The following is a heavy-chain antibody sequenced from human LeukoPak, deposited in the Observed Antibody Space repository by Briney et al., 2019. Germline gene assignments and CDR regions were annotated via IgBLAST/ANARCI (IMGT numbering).Heavy chain of an antibody. D-gene: IGHD3-16*02. Sequence: GRSLRLSCAASGFTFSSYGMHWVRQAPGKGLEWVAVISYDGSNKYYADSVKGRFTISRDNSKNTLYLQMNSLRAEDTAVYYCAKTGSLRLGELSFFDYWGQGTLVTVSS. CDR1: GFTFSSYG. CDR3: AKTGSLRLGELSFFDY. V-gene: IGHV3-30*18. CDR2: ISYDGSNK. J-gene: IGHJ4*02.